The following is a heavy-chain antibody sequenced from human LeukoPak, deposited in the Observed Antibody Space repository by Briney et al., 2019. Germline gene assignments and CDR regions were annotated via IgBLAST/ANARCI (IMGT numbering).Heavy chain of an antibody. Sequence: GGSLRLSCAVSGFTFNNYAMSWVRQAPAKGLEWVSAIDGSGSSTYYADSVQGRFIISRDNSKNTLYLQMNSLRAEDTAVYYCAKTPTYYYDSSGYGIDYWGQGTLVTVSS. CDR3: AKTPTYYYDSSGYGIDY. CDR1: GFTFNNYA. V-gene: IGHV3-23*01. D-gene: IGHD3-22*01. J-gene: IGHJ4*02. CDR2: IDGSGSST.